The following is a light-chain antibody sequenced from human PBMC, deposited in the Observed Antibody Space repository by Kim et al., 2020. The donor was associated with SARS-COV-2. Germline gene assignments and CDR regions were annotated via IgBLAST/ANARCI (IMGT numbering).Light chain of an antibody. V-gene: IGKV3-20*01. CDR1: QSVSNSY. Sequence: LSPGERATLSCRASQSVSNSYLAGYQQKPGQAPRLLIYGASSRATGIPDRFSGSGSGTDFTFSISRLEPEDFAVYYCQQYGSSPLTFGGGTKVEI. CDR3: QQYGSSPLT. CDR2: GAS. J-gene: IGKJ4*01.